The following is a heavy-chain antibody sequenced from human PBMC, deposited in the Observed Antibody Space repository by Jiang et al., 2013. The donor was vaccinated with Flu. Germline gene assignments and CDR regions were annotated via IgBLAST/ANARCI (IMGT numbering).Heavy chain of an antibody. CDR1: GFTFSSYA. Sequence: VQLVESGGGVVQPGRSLRLSCAASGFTFSSYAMHWVRQAPGKGLEWVAVISYDGSNKYYADSVKGRFTISRDNSKNTLYLQMNSLRAEDTAVYYCARDLQYYYDSSGLRVGYWGQG. J-gene: IGHJ4*02. CDR2: ISYDGSNK. CDR3: ARDLQYYYDSSGLRVGY. D-gene: IGHD3-22*01. V-gene: IGHV3-30-3*01.